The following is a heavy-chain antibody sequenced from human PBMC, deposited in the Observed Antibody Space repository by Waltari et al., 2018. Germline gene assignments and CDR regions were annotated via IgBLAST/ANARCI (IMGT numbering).Heavy chain of an antibody. CDR2: MSSSISTI. CDR1: GFTFSSYS. Sequence: EVQLVESGGGLVQPGGSLRLACAASGFTFSSYSMNWVRQAPGKGLEWVSYMSSSISTIYYADSVKGRFTISIDNAKNTLYLQMNSLRAEDTAVYYCARPPRGRHCSGGSCYLDYWGQGTLVTVSS. V-gene: IGHV3-48*04. D-gene: IGHD2-15*01. J-gene: IGHJ4*02. CDR3: ARPPRGRHCSGGSCYLDY.